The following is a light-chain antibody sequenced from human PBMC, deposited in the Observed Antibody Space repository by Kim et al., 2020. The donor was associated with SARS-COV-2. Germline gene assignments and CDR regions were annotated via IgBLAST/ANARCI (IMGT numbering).Light chain of an antibody. Sequence: DIQMTQSPSSVSASVGDRVTITCRASQGISNWLAWYQQKPGKAPKLLIYAASSLQSGVPSRFSGSGSGTDFTLTISCLQPEDFATYYCQQASSFPLTFGGGTKVDIK. CDR1: QGISNW. CDR3: QQASSFPLT. CDR2: AAS. V-gene: IGKV1-12*01. J-gene: IGKJ4*01.